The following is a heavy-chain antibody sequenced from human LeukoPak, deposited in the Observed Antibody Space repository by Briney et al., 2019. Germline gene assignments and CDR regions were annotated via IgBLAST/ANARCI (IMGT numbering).Heavy chain of an antibody. CDR2: IYYSGST. J-gene: IGHJ4*02. CDR1: GGSISSSSYY. V-gene: IGHV4-39*01. Sequence: SETLSLTCTVSGGSISSSSYYWGWIRQPPGTGLEWIGSIYYSGSTYYNPSLKSRVTISVDTSKNQFSLKLSSVTAADTAVYYCARAPPSNDSSGYYPRTYFDYWGQGTLVTVSS. CDR3: ARAPPSNDSSGYYPRTYFDY. D-gene: IGHD3-22*01.